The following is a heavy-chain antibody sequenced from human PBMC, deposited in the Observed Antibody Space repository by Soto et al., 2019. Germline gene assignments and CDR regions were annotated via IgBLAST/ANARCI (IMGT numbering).Heavy chain of an antibody. J-gene: IGHJ4*02. CDR1: GFTFSSYA. CDR2: ISGSGGST. D-gene: IGHD3-10*01. Sequence: GGSLRLSCAASGFTFSSYAMSWVRQAPGKGLEWVSAISGSGGSTYYADSVKGRFTISRDNSKNTLYLQMNSLRAEDTAVYYCAKGTFGELFKSGFDYWGQGTLVTVSS. CDR3: AKGTFGELFKSGFDY. V-gene: IGHV3-23*01.